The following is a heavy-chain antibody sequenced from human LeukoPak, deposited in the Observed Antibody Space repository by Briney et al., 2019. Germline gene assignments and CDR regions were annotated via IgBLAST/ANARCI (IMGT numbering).Heavy chain of an antibody. CDR3: ACGYTYYYDSSGYWKYYFDY. V-gene: IGHV1-69*13. CDR1: GGTFSSYA. Sequence: ASVKVSCKASGGTFSSYAISWVRQAPGQGLEWMGGLIPIFGTANYAQKFQGRVTITADESTSTAYMELSSLRSEDTAVYYCACGYTYYYDSSGYWKYYFDYWGQGTLVTVSS. J-gene: IGHJ4*02. CDR2: LIPIFGTA. D-gene: IGHD3-22*01.